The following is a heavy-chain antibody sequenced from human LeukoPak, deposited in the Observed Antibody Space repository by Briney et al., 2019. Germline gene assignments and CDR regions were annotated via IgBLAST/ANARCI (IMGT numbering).Heavy chain of an antibody. J-gene: IGHJ4*02. Sequence: GGSLRLSCATSGFTFSSYWMSWVRQAPGKRLEWVANIKQEGSEKYYVDSVKGRFTISRDNAKNSLYLQMNSLRAEDTAVYHCARVRGDYYFDYWGQGTLVTISS. CDR2: IKQEGSEK. CDR1: GFTFSSYW. D-gene: IGHD3-16*01. CDR3: ARVRGDYYFDY. V-gene: IGHV3-7*05.